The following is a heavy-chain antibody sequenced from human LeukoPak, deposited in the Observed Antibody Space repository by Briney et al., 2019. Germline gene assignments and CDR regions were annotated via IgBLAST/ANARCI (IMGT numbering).Heavy chain of an antibody. Sequence: GGSLRLSCAASGFTFSSYSMNWVRQAPGKGLEWVSSISSSSSYIYYADSVKGRFTISRDNAKNSLYLQMNSLRAEDTAVYYCARESPYSSSWSRAAFDIWGQGTMVTVSS. CDR3: ARESPYSSSWSRAAFDI. CDR1: GFTFSSYS. CDR2: ISSSSSYI. V-gene: IGHV3-21*01. D-gene: IGHD6-13*01. J-gene: IGHJ3*02.